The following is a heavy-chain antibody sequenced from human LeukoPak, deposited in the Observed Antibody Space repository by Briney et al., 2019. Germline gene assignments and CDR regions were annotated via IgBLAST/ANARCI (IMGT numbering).Heavy chain of an antibody. D-gene: IGHD3-9*01. CDR1: GSIFTSYW. Sequence: GESLKISCKGSGSIFTSYWIGWGRQLPGKGLEWMGIIYNGDSDTRYSPSFQGQVTISADKSIHTTYLQCTSLKSSYTAMYYCARHENYDIVTGLLLDYWGQGTLLTVSS. CDR3: ARHENYDIVTGLLLDY. V-gene: IGHV5-51*01. CDR2: IYNGDSDT. J-gene: IGHJ4*02.